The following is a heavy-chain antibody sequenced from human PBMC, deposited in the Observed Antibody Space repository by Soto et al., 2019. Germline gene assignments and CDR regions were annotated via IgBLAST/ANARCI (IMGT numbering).Heavy chain of an antibody. CDR1: GGSIDGYN. V-gene: IGHV4-59*08. CDR2: VYYNGGS. Sequence: QVQLQESGPGLVKPSETLSLTCTVSGGSIDGYNCAWIRQPPGKSLEWVGYVYYNGGSRYNPSLGSRVTLSVDTSKSQFSLQLRSVTAADTAVYYCVRQGIGNLHGLVDVWGRGTTVTVSS. J-gene: IGHJ6*02. D-gene: IGHD3-10*01. CDR3: VRQGIGNLHGLVDV.